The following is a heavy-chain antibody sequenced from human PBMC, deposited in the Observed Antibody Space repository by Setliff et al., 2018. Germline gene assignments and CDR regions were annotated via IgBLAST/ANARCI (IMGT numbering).Heavy chain of an antibody. V-gene: IGHV1-3*03. CDR1: GYTFTDYS. D-gene: IGHD5-18*01. CDR3: ARGPTYNYGIWDY. Sequence: ASVKVSCKASGYTFTDYSIHWVRQAPGQRLEWMGWINAGNGDTQLSQDFQGRLTITTDTSASTAYMELSSLRSEDMAVYFCARGPTYNYGIWDYWGQGTLVTAPQ. J-gene: IGHJ4*02. CDR2: INAGNGDT.